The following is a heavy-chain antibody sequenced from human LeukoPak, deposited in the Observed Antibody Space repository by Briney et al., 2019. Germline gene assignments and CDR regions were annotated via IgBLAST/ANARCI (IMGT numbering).Heavy chain of an antibody. CDR3: ARAPSSWYPNYYYMDV. Sequence: ASVKVSCKVSGYTLTELSMHWVRQAPGKGLEWMGGFDPEDGETIYAQKFQGRVAMTEDTSTDTAYMELSSLRSEDTAVYYCARAPSSWYPNYYYMDVWGKGTTVTVSS. V-gene: IGHV1-24*01. CDR1: GYTLTELS. J-gene: IGHJ6*03. D-gene: IGHD6-13*01. CDR2: FDPEDGET.